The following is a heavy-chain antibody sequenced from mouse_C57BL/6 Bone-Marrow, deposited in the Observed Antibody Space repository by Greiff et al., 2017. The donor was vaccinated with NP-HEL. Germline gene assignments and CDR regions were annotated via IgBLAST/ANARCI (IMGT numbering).Heavy chain of an antibody. CDR1: GFTFTDYY. CDR3: ARANWDGFAY. D-gene: IGHD4-1*01. Sequence: DVMLVESGGGLVQPGGSLSLSCAASGFTFTDYYMSWVRQPPGKALEWLGFIRNKANGYTTEYNGSVKGRFTISRDNSQSILYLQMNALRAEDSATYYCARANWDGFAYWGQGTLVTVSA. J-gene: IGHJ3*01. V-gene: IGHV7-3*01. CDR2: IRNKANGYTT.